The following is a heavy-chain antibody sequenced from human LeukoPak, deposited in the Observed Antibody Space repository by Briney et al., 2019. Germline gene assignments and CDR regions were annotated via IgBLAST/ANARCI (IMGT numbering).Heavy chain of an antibody. CDR3: ANWGRFDP. J-gene: IGHJ5*02. Sequence: GGSLRLSCAASGFTFSGYAMHWVRQAPGKGLEWVAVISNDGSKKYYADSVRGRFTISRDNSKNTLYLQMNSLRADDTAVYYCANWGRFDPWGQGTLVTVSS. CDR2: ISNDGSKK. V-gene: IGHV3-30*04. CDR1: GFTFSGYA. D-gene: IGHD3-16*01.